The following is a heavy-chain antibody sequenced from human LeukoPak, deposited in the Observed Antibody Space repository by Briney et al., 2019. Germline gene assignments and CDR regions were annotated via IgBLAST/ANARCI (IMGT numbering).Heavy chain of an antibody. CDR1: GDSISSSSSY. V-gene: IGHV4-39*07. D-gene: IGHD3-16*01. CDR3: ARVFIPTYYYYYYMDV. J-gene: IGHJ6*03. CDR2: INHSGST. Sequence: SETLSLTCTVSGDSISSSSSYWGWIRQPPGEGLEWIGEINHSGSTNYNPSLKSRVTISVDTSKNQFSLKLSSVTAADTAVYYCARVFIPTYYYYYYMDVWGKGTTVTVSS.